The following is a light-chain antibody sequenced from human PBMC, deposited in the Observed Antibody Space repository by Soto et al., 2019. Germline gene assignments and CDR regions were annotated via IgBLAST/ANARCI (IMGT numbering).Light chain of an antibody. Sequence: DIQMTQSQSSLSASVGDRVTITCRASQSISSYLNWYQQKPGKAPKLLIYAASSLQSGVPSRSSGSGSGTDFTPTISSLQPEDFATYYCQQSYSSPQTVGPGTKVDIK. CDR1: QSISSY. CDR3: QQSYSSPQT. J-gene: IGKJ3*01. CDR2: AAS. V-gene: IGKV1-39*01.